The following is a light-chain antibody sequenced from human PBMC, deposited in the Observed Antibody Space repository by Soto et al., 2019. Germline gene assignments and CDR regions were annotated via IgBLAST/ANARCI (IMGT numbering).Light chain of an antibody. V-gene: IGKV1-16*01. Sequence: DIQMTQSPSSLSASVGDRVTIICRASQNINSYLAWFQQKPGKAPKYLIYDATSLQSGVPSRFSGSGSGTDCSLTISSLQPEDAATYYCQQYERYNPSFGGGTKLEI. CDR1: QNINSY. CDR3: QQYERYNPS. CDR2: DAT. J-gene: IGKJ4*01.